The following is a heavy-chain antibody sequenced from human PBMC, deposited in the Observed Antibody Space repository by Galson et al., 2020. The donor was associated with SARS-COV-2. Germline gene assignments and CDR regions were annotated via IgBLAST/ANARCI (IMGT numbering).Heavy chain of an antibody. V-gene: IGHV4-34*01. CDR3: ARFGTTTVAQGFDC. CDR1: GGSFSGYY. Sequence: SETLSLTCAVYGGSFSGYYWSWIRQPPGKGLEWIGEINHSGRTNYNPSLKSRVTISVDTSKNQFSLKLSSVTAADTAVYYCARFGTTTVAQGFDCWGQGTLGTVSS. CDR2: INHSGRT. D-gene: IGHD4-17*01. J-gene: IGHJ4*02.